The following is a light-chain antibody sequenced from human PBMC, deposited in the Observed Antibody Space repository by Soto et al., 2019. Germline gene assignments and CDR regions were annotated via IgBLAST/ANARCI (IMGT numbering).Light chain of an antibody. CDR2: TSS. Sequence: IQMHQSPSSLSASVGDRVSITCRASQDISNYLSWYQQKPGKLPKLLIYTSSTLQSGVPSRFSGSGSGTDFTLTISSLQPGDFATYYCQQSYSIPITFGQGTRLEIK. CDR3: QQSYSIPIT. V-gene: IGKV1-27*01. CDR1: QDISNY. J-gene: IGKJ5*01.